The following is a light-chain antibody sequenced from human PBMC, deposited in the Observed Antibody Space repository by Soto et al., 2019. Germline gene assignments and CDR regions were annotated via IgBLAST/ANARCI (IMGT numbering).Light chain of an antibody. Sequence: QSALTQPASVSGSPGQSITISCTGTSSDVGGYNYVSWYQQHPGKAPKLMIYDVSNRPSGVSNRFSGSKSGNTASLTISGLQAEDEADDYYSLYTSSSTLYVFGTGTKLPVL. CDR2: DVS. J-gene: IGLJ1*01. CDR1: SSDVGGYNY. CDR3: SLYTSSSTLYV. V-gene: IGLV2-14*01.